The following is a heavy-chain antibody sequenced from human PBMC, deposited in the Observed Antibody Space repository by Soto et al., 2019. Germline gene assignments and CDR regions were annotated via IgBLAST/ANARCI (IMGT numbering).Heavy chain of an antibody. D-gene: IGHD5-12*01. Sequence: QVQLQESGPGLVKPSQTLSLTCTVSGASISSGDYYWSWMRQHPGRGLEWIGYIFYTGGTFYTSSLKSRVTMSVDTSKNQFSLKLTSVTAADTAVYFCAIDRGATIFHFWGRGTLVTVSS. V-gene: IGHV4-31*03. CDR3: AIDRGATIFHF. CDR1: GASISSGDYY. J-gene: IGHJ4*01. CDR2: IFYTGGT.